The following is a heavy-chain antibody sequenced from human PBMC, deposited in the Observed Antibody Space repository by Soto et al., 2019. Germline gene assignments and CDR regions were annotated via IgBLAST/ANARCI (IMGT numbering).Heavy chain of an antibody. J-gene: IGHJ2*01. V-gene: IGHV3-23*01. Sequence: EVKLLESGGGLVQPGGSLRLSCAASGFTFSSYAMSWVRQAPGKGLEWVSAISGSGGSTYYADSVKGRFTISRDNSKNTLYLQINSLRAEDTAVYYCAKVHCSSTSCLIHNWYFDLWGRGTLVTVSS. CDR1: GFTFSSYA. CDR2: ISGSGGST. D-gene: IGHD2-2*01. CDR3: AKVHCSSTSCLIHNWYFDL.